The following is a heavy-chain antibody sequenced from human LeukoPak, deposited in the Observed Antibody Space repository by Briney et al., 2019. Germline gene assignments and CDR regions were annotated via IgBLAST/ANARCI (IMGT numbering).Heavy chain of an antibody. Sequence: ASVKASSKAYGYTFPGYYMQWVRQAPGQGLGGMGWINPNSGGTNYAQKFQGRVTMTRDTSITTAYMEMSRLRSDDTALYYCARSPHILTGENFDYWGQGTLVTVSS. V-gene: IGHV1-2*02. J-gene: IGHJ4*02. CDR3: ARSPHILTGENFDY. D-gene: IGHD3-9*01. CDR1: GYTFPGYY. CDR2: INPNSGGT.